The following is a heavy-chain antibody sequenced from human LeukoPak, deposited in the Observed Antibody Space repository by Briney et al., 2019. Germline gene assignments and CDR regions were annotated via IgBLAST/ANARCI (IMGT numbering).Heavy chain of an antibody. CDR1: GYTFTGYY. CDR3: ARDQVDAGSYFAFFDY. J-gene: IGHJ4*02. CDR2: IYPHSGGT. V-gene: IGHV1-2*02. Sequence: GASVKVFCKASGYTFTGYYIHWVRQAPGQGPEWMGWIYPHSGGTNYAQKFQGRVTMTRDTSISTAYMELSRLRSDDTAVYYCARDQVDAGSYFAFFDYWGQGTLVTVSS. D-gene: IGHD1-26*01.